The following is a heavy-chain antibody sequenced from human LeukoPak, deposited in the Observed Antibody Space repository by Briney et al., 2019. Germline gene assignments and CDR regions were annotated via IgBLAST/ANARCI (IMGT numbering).Heavy chain of an antibody. CDR3: ANLPGVKNYYYMDV. Sequence: PSETLSLTCTVSGGSISSSSYYWGWIRQPPGKGLEWIGSIYYSGSTYYNPSLKSRVTISVDTSKNQFSLKLSSVTAADTAVYYCANLPGVKNYYYMDVWGKGTTVTVSS. CDR2: IYYSGST. CDR1: GGSISSSSYY. D-gene: IGHD3-10*01. V-gene: IGHV4-39*07. J-gene: IGHJ6*03.